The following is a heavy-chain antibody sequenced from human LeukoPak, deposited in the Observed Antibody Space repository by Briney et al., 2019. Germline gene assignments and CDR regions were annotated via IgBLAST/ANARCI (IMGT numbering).Heavy chain of an antibody. D-gene: IGHD2-2*01. CDR2: ISGSGGST. J-gene: IGHJ4*02. CDR3: ARGRIVVVPAAIYY. Sequence: GGSLRLSCAASGFTFSSYAMSWVRQAPGKGLEWVSAISGSGGSTYYADSVKGRFTISRDNSKNTLYLQMNSLRAEDTAVYYCARGRIVVVPAAIYYWGQGTLVTVSP. CDR1: GFTFSSYA. V-gene: IGHV3-23*01.